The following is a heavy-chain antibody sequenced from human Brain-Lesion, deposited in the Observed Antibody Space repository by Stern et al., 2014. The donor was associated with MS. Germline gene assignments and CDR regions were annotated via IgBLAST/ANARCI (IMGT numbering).Heavy chain of an antibody. J-gene: IGHJ4*02. Sequence: QVQLVQSGGGVVQPGTSLRLSCAASGFTFSSYGMHWVRQAPGTGLEWVALAWYDGSTAYYTNSVKGRFTISRDNSKNTLSLQMNSLTAEDTAVYYCARGHIPYAYNYLFDYWGQGTLVTVS. D-gene: IGHD5-24*01. CDR2: AWYDGSTA. V-gene: IGHV3-33*01. CDR3: ARGHIPYAYNYLFDY. CDR1: GFTFSSYG.